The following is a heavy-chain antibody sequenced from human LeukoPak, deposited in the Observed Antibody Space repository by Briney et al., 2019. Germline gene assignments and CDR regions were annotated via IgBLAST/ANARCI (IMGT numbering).Heavy chain of an antibody. J-gene: IGHJ3*02. CDR2: IKSKTDGGTT. Sequence: GGSLRLSCAASGFTFSNAWMSWVRQAPGKGLEWVGRIKSKTDGGTTDYAAPVKGGFTISRDDSKNTLYLQMNSLKTEDTAVYYCTTEGYYDSAAFDIWGQGTMVTVSS. CDR1: GFTFSNAW. V-gene: IGHV3-15*01. CDR3: TTEGYYDSAAFDI. D-gene: IGHD3-22*01.